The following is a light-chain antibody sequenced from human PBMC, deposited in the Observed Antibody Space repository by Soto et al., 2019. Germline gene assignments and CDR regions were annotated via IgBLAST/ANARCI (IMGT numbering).Light chain of an antibody. CDR1: QDTSKN. CDR2: PAS. CDR3: QQTKGFPLT. Sequence: DIQMTQSPSSLSASVAARATILSRASQDTSKNLAWYQQTPGKAPKLLIFPASTLQRGVPSRSSASGSGTYFILTVGGLQPEDAATYYCQQTKGFPLTFGGGTKVEIK. V-gene: IGKV1-12*01. J-gene: IGKJ4*01.